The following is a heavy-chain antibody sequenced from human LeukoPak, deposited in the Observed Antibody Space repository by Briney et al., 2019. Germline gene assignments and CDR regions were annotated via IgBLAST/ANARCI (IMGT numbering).Heavy chain of an antibody. J-gene: IGHJ4*02. Sequence: GGSLRLSCAASGFTFSTYSMNWVRQAPGKWLEWVSYISSSSTNIYYADSVKGRFTISRDNAKNSLFLQMSSLRGEDTALYYCATEHWGPNSWGQGTLVTVSS. CDR3: ATEHWGPNS. CDR2: ISSSSTNI. V-gene: IGHV3-48*04. D-gene: IGHD3-16*01. CDR1: GFTFSTYS.